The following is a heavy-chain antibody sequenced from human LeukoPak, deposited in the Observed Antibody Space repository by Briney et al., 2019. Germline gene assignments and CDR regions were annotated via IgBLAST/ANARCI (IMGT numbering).Heavy chain of an antibody. D-gene: IGHD6-13*01. V-gene: IGHV3-33*08. CDR3: ARGYSSSWSIPDGYGMDV. Sequence: HAGGSLRLSCAASGFTFSSYGMHWVRQAPGKGLEWVAVIWYDGSNKYYADSVKGRFTISRDNSKNTLYLQMNSLRAEDTAVYYCARGYSSSWSIPDGYGMDVWGQGTTVTVSS. CDR1: GFTFSSYG. CDR2: IWYDGSNK. J-gene: IGHJ6*02.